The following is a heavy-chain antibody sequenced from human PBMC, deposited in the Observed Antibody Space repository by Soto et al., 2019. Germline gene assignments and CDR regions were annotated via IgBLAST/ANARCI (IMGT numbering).Heavy chain of an antibody. V-gene: IGHV3-30*18. D-gene: IGHD5-12*01. J-gene: IGHJ4*02. Sequence: HPGGSLRLSCAASGFTFSSYGMHWVRQAPGKGLEWVAVISYDGSNKYYADSVKGRFTISRDNSKNTLYLQMNSLRAEDTAVYYCAKSRDRATIDFDYWGQGTLVTVS. CDR2: ISYDGSNK. CDR1: GFTFSSYG. CDR3: AKSRDRATIDFDY.